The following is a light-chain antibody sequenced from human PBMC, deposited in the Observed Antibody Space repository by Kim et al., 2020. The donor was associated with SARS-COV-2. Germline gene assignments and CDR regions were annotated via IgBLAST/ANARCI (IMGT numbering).Light chain of an antibody. J-gene: IGLJ2*01. Sequence: GQSMTISCTGTSGDVGGYNYVSWYQKHPGKAPKLMIYNVSDRPSGVSNRFSGSKSGNTASLTISGLQPEDEAYYYCSSYTSSTTRIFGGGTKLTVL. CDR1: SGDVGGYNY. CDR2: NVS. CDR3: SSYTSSTTRI. V-gene: IGLV2-14*03.